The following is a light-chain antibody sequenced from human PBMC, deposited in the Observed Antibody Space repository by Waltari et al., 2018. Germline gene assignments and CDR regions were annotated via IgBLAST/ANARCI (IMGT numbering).Light chain of an antibody. J-gene: IGKJ4*01. CDR3: QQYNRWPPLT. V-gene: IGKV3-15*01. CDR1: QSIQDN. CDR2: GAS. Sequence: EVLMTQSPATLSVSPGERVTLSCTASQSIQDNLAWYQQKPGQAPRLLIYGASTRATALTARFRGSGSGTEFTLTISSLQSEDFGVYYCQQYNRWPPLTFGGGTKVDIK.